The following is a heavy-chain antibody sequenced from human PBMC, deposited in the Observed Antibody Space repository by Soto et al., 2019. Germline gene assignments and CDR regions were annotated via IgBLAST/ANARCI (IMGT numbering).Heavy chain of an antibody. CDR2: IYYSGST. Sequence: SETLSLTCTVSGGSISSYYWSWIRQPPGKGLEWIGYIYYSGSTNYNPCHKSRVTLSVDTTKNQFSLKLSSVTAAVTEVYYCTRRGGSGSNDAYDIWGQGTMVTVSS. J-gene: IGHJ3*02. V-gene: IGHV4-59*01. D-gene: IGHD3-10*01. CDR1: GGSISSYY. CDR3: TRRGGSGSNDAYDI.